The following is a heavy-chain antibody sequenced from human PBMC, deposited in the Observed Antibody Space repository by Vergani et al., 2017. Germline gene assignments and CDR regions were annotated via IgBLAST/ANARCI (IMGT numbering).Heavy chain of an antibody. Sequence: QVQLQESGPGLVKTLETLSLTCTVPGGSLSSYYWSWIRQPPGKGLEWIGYIYYRGSTNYNPSLKIRVTISVDTSENQFSLKLSSVTAADTAVYYCARGRPGFTVVRGVIRWFDRWGQGTLVTASS. CDR3: ARGRPGFTVVRGVIRWFDR. CDR2: IYYRGST. CDR1: GGSLSSYY. V-gene: IGHV4-59*01. D-gene: IGHD3-10*01. J-gene: IGHJ5*02.